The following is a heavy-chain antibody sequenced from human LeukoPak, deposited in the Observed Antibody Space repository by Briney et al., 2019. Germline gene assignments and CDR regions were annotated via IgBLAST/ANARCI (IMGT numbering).Heavy chain of an antibody. V-gene: IGHV4-34*01. CDR3: ARGGLSSNYFDY. CDR1: GGSFSGYY. J-gene: IGHJ4*02. CDR2: INHGGST. D-gene: IGHD4-11*01. Sequence: PSETLSLTCAVYGGSFSGYYWTWFRQSPGKGLEWIGEINHGGSTKYHPSLKSRAATSVDTSKKQFYLKLSSVTAADTAVYYCARGGLSSNYFDYWGQGTLVTVSS.